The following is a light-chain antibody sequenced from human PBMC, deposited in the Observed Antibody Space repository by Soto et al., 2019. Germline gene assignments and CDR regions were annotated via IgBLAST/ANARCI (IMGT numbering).Light chain of an antibody. V-gene: IGLV2-11*01. Sequence: QSVLTQPRSVSGSPGQSVTISCSGTISDVGANNFVSWYQQHPGKVPKLMIYDATKRPSGVPDRFSGSRSGNTASLTISGLRAEDEADYYCCSFAGSYVFGTGTKVTVL. CDR1: ISDVGANNF. CDR3: CSFAGSYV. CDR2: DAT. J-gene: IGLJ1*01.